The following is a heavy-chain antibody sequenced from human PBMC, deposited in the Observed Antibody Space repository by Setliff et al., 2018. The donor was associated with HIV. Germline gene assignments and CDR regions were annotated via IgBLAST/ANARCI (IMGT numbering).Heavy chain of an antibody. J-gene: IGHJ3*02. CDR3: VRHYYESGGYYMPFLAAFDI. Sequence: SETLSLTCTISDGSIRNNYWSWIRQPPGKGPEWIGCILTSGGTNNNPSLKSRVSISVDTSKNQLSLKLSSVTAADTAVYYCVRHYYESGGYYMPFLAAFDIWGQWTVVTVSS. CDR2: ILTSGGT. CDR1: DGSIRNNY. V-gene: IGHV4-4*08. D-gene: IGHD3-22*01.